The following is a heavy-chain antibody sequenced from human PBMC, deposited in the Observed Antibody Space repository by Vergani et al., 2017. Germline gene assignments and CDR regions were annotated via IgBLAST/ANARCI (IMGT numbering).Heavy chain of an antibody. V-gene: IGHV4-61*02. D-gene: IGHD2-2*01. CDR3: ARDRPGYCSSTSCYGGYYFDY. CDR2: IYTSGST. Sequence: QVQLQESGPGLVKPSQTLSLTCTVSGGSISSGSYYWSWIRQPAGKGLEWIGRIYTSGSTNYNPSLKSRVTISVDTSKNQFSLKLSSVTAADTAVYYCARDRPGYCSSTSCYGGYYFDYWGQGTLVTVSS. J-gene: IGHJ4*02. CDR1: GGSISSGSYY.